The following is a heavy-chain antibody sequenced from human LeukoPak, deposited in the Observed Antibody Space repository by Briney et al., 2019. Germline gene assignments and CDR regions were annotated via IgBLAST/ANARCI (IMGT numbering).Heavy chain of an antibody. D-gene: IGHD6-19*01. J-gene: IGHJ4*02. CDR1: GFTFSSYS. V-gene: IGHV3-21*01. CDR3: ARVGEVSSGWYYNY. Sequence: GGSLRLSCAASGFTFSSYSMNWVRQAPGKGLEWVSSISSSSSSYIYYADSVKGRFTISRDNAKNTLYLQMNSLRAEDTAVYYCARVGEVSSGWYYNYWGQGTLVTVSS. CDR2: ISSSSSSYI.